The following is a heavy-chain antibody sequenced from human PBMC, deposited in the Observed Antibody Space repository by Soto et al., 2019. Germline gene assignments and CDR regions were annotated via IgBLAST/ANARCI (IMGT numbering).Heavy chain of an antibody. CDR1: GGTFSSYT. J-gene: IGHJ2*01. CDR3: ARSHLDYGDYDGYWYFDL. D-gene: IGHD4-17*01. V-gene: IGHV1-69*02. Sequence: QVQLVQSGAEVKKPGSSVKVSCKASGGTFSSYTISWVRQAPGQGLEWMGRIIPILGIANYAQKFQGRVTITADKSTSTAYMELSSLRSEDTDVYYCARSHLDYGDYDGYWYFDLWGRGTLVTVSS. CDR2: IIPILGIA.